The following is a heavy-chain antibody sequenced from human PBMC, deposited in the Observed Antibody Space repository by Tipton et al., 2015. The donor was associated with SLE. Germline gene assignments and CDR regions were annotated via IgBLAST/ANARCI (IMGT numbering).Heavy chain of an antibody. CDR2: IRAEGSNK. Sequence: SLRLSCTASGFTFSYYNMNWVRQAPGKGLEWVAFIRAEGSNKDYADSVKGRFTISRDNSKNTLYLQVNRLRVEDTAVYYCAGGTGAYFDHWGQGTLVTVSS. V-gene: IGHV3-30*02. CDR3: AGGTGAYFDH. D-gene: IGHD3-16*01. CDR1: GFTFSYYN. J-gene: IGHJ4*02.